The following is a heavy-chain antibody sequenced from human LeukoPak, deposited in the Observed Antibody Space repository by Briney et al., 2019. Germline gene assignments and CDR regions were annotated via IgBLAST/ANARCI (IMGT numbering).Heavy chain of an antibody. V-gene: IGHV1-2*02. CDR3: ARDRRYCSGGSCQPFDY. Sequence: VASVKVSCKASGYTFTGYYMHWVRQAPGQGLEWMGWTNPNSGGTNYAQKFQGRVTMTRDTSISTAYMELSRLRSDDTAVYYCARDRRYCSGGSCQPFDYWGQGTLVTVSS. CDR1: GYTFTGYY. CDR2: TNPNSGGT. J-gene: IGHJ4*02. D-gene: IGHD2-15*01.